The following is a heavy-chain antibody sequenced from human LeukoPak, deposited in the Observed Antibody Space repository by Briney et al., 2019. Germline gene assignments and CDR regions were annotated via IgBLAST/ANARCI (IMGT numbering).Heavy chain of an antibody. CDR3: ARDIGSGYNPGRMGV. D-gene: IGHD5-12*01. CDR2: ISSNPGTT. CDR1: GFIFSAYS. V-gene: IGHV3-48*04. Sequence: GGSLRLSCAASGFIFSAYSMDWVRKAPGKGLEWVSYISSNPGTTYYADSVKGRFTISRDSAKNSLYLQMNSLRAEDTAVYYCARDIGSGYNPGRMGVWGKGTTVTVSS. J-gene: IGHJ6*03.